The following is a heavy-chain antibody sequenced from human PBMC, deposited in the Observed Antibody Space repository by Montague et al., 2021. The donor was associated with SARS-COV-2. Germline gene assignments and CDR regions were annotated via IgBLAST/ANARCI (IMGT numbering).Heavy chain of an antibody. Sequence: SETLSLTCTVSGDSISSGGYFWDWIRQPPGKGLEYIGAIYYSGSTYYKPSLKSRVSISMDTSKNAFSLSLNSVTAADTAVCFCAASGWRGDCDPFHHCGRGTLVTVSS. V-gene: IGHV4-39*07. CDR2: IYYSGST. CDR3: AASGWRGDCDPFHH. CDR1: GDSISSGGYF. J-gene: IGHJ4*02. D-gene: IGHD2-21*02.